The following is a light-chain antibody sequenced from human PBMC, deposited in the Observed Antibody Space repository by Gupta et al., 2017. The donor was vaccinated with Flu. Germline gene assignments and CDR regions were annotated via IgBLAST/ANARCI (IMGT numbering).Light chain of an antibody. CDR3: QAWDSSFCV. CDR2: QDS. CDR1: KLGDKY. Sequence: SYELTQPPSVSVSPGQTASITCSGDKLGDKYACWYQQKPGQSPVLVIYQDSKRPSGIPERFSGSNSGSTATLTISGTQAMDEADYYCQAWDSSFCVFGTGTKVTVL. J-gene: IGLJ1*01. V-gene: IGLV3-1*01.